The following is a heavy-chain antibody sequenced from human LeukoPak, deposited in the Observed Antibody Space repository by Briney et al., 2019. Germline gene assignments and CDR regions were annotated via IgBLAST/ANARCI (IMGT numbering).Heavy chain of an antibody. CDR2: INGDGSIE. D-gene: IGHD5-12*01. CDR1: GFTFSSYW. V-gene: IGHV3-7*01. Sequence: GGSLRLSCAASGFTFSSYWMTWVRQAPGKGLEWVSNINGDGSIENYVHSVRGRFSIFRDNAKDALYLQMNSLRAEDTAVYYRTTLTVATNFDYWGQGTLVTVSS. CDR3: TTLTVATNFDY. J-gene: IGHJ4*02.